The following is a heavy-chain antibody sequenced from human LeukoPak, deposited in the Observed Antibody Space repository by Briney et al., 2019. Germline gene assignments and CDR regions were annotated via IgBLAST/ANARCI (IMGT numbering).Heavy chain of an antibody. CDR1: GFTFSTYW. Sequence: PGGSLRLSCAASGFTFSTYWMTWVRQAPGKGLEWVANIKQDGSEKYYVDSVKGRFTISRDNSKNTVYLQMTSLRPEDTAPYFCVRDPQDVFQTTYLDYWGQGTLVTVSS. J-gene: IGHJ4*02. CDR3: VRDPQDVFQTTYLDY. D-gene: IGHD1-14*01. CDR2: IKQDGSEK. V-gene: IGHV3-7*01.